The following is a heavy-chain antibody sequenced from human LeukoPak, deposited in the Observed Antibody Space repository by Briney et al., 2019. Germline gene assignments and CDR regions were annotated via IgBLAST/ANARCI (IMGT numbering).Heavy chain of an antibody. CDR1: GDSVSTNSAA. D-gene: IGHD6-19*01. V-gene: IGHV6-1*01. CDR2: TYYRSKWYN. Sequence: SRTLSLTSAISGDSVSTNSAAWNWVRQSPSRGLEWLGRTYYRSKWYNNYAVSVKSRITINPDTSKNPFSLQLNSVTPEDTAVYYCARSLAVAGNWFDPWGQGTLVSVSS. CDR3: ARSLAVAGNWFDP. J-gene: IGHJ5*02.